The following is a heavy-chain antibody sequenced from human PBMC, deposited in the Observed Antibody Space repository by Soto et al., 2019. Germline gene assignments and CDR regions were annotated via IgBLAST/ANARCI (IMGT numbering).Heavy chain of an antibody. J-gene: IGHJ3*02. CDR1: GYTFTGYY. Sequence: QVQLVQSGAEVKKPGASVKVSCKASGYTFTGYYMLWVRQAPGQGLEWMGWINPNSGGTNYAQKFQGWVTMTRDTSISTAYMELSRLRSDDTAVYYCARAIEDYGDQGNDFDIWCQGTMVTVSS. CDR3: ARAIEDYGDQGNDFDI. D-gene: IGHD4-17*01. CDR2: INPNSGGT. V-gene: IGHV1-2*04.